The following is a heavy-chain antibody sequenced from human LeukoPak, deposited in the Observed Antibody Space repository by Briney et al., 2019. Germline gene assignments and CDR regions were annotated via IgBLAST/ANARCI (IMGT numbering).Heavy chain of an antibody. CDR2: IYYIGRT. D-gene: IGHD6-13*01. Sequence: SETLSLTCSVFGGSISSYYWSWIRQPPGKGLEWIGSIYYIGRTNYNPSLKSRVTLSVGTSKNQFSLKLTSVTAADTAVYYCARGSSHFDYWGQGILVTVSS. V-gene: IGHV4-59*01. J-gene: IGHJ4*02. CDR3: ARGSSHFDY. CDR1: GGSISSYY.